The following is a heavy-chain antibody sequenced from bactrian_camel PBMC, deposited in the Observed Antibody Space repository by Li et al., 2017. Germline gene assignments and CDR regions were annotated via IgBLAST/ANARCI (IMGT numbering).Heavy chain of an antibody. CDR1: GDPHSSNC. J-gene: IGHJ6*01. D-gene: IGHD2*01. CDR2: TYIGGGST. V-gene: IGHV3S40*01. Sequence: QLVESGGASVQAGKSLRLSCKITGDPHSSNCRAWFRQAPGKEREGVAATYIGGGSTYYADSVKGRFTISRDNAKNTVYLQMNSLKSEDTALYYCSTDRACSGGYCYFGYWGQGTQVTVS. CDR3: STDRACSGGYCYFGY.